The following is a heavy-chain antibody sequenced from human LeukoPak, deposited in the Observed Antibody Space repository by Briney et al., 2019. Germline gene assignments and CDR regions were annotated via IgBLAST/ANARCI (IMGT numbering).Heavy chain of an antibody. CDR3: ARDDSGDFWSGYYTTLDP. D-gene: IGHD3-3*01. CDR2: IYYSGST. CDR1: GGSISSYY. J-gene: IGHJ5*02. Sequence: SETLSLTCTVSGGSISSYYWSWIRQPPGKGLEWIGYIYYSGSTNYNPSLKSRVTISVDTSKNQSSLKLSSVTAADTAVYYCARDDSGDFWSGYYTTLDPWGQGTLVTVSS. V-gene: IGHV4-59*01.